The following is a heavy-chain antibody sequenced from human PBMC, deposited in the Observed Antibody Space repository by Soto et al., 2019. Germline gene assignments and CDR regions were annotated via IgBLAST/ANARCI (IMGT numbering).Heavy chain of an antibody. CDR3: ASTPFQLRYCSSTSCYNWFDP. CDR1: GGSINSGNYY. J-gene: IGHJ5*02. Sequence: SETLSLTCAVSGGSINSGNYYWGWIRQPPGKGLEWIGSIYYTGNTFYNPSLKSRATISIDTSKNQFSLKLNSVTAADTAMYYCASTPFQLRYCSSTSCYNWFDPWGQGTLVTVSS. V-gene: IGHV4-39*01. CDR2: IYYTGNT. D-gene: IGHD2-2*01.